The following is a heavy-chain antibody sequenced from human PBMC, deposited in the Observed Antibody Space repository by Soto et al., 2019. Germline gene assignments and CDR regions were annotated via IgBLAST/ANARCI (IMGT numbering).Heavy chain of an antibody. J-gene: IGHJ4*02. Sequence: GGSLRLSCAASGFTFSSYGMHWVRQAPGKGLEWVAVISYDGSNKYYADSVRGRFTISRGNSKNTLYLQMNSLRAEDTAVYYCAKDHRSSSIDYWGQGTLVTVSS. D-gene: IGHD6-6*01. V-gene: IGHV3-30*18. CDR3: AKDHRSSSIDY. CDR2: ISYDGSNK. CDR1: GFTFSSYG.